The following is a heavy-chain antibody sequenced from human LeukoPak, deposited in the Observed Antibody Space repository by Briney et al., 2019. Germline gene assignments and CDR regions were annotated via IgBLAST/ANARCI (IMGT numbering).Heavy chain of an antibody. J-gene: IGHJ5*02. CDR1: GFTFSTSA. CDR3: ATAKYDYGDPVGWFDP. D-gene: IGHD4-17*01. CDR2: IISTGTT. V-gene: IGHV3-23*01. Sequence: GGSLRLSCAASGFTFSTSAMTWVRQAPGKGLEWVSGIISTGTTYYADSVRGRFTISRDNSKNTLYLLMTSLRVEDTAVYYCATAKYDYGDPVGWFDPWGPGTLVTVS.